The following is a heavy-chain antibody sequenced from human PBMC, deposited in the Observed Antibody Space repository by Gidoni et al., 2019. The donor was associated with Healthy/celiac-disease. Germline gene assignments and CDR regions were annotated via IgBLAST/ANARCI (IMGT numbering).Heavy chain of an antibody. CDR1: GFTFDDYA. Sequence: EVQLVESGGGLVQHGRSLRLYCAASGFTFDDYAMHWVRQAPGKGLEWVSGISWNSGSIGYADSVKGRFTISRDNAKNSLYLQMNRQRAEDTALYYCANSLNYGDLPTFDVWGQGTTVTVSS. CDR3: ANSLNYGDLPTFDV. D-gene: IGHD4-17*01. CDR2: ISWNSGSI. J-gene: IGHJ6*02. V-gene: IGHV3-9*01.